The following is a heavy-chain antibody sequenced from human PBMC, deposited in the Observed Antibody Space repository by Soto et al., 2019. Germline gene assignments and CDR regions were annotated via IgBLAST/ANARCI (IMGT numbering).Heavy chain of an antibody. Sequence: GGSLRLSCAASGFTFSSYAMSWVRQAPGKGLEWVSAISGSGGSTYYADSVKGRFTISRDNSKNTLYLQMNSLRAEDTAVYYCAKAYYDYIWGSYRSEIEYYYYYMDVRGKGTTVTVSS. CDR3: AKAYYDYIWGSYRSEIEYYYYYMDV. J-gene: IGHJ6*03. V-gene: IGHV3-23*01. D-gene: IGHD3-16*02. CDR2: ISGSGGST. CDR1: GFTFSSYA.